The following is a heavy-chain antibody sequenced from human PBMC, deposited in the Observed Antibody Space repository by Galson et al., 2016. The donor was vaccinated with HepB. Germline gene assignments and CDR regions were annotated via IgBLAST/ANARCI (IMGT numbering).Heavy chain of an antibody. CDR1: GFIVSSHY. CDR2: IYSGGAT. J-gene: IGHJ5*01. Sequence: SLRLSCAGSGFIVSSHYLNWVRQAPGKGLEWVAIIYSGGATYYAESVKGRFTISRDNPKNTLYLQMDGLRVEDTAVYSCARDPGRIAAAGHLDSWGQGTLVTVSS. CDR3: ARDPGRIAAAGHLDS. V-gene: IGHV3-53*01. D-gene: IGHD6-13*01.